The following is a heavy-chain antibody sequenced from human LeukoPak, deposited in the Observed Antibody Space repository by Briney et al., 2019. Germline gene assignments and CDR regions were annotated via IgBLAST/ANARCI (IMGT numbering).Heavy chain of an antibody. Sequence: GGLRLSCAASGFTFSTYWMSWVRQAPGKGLEWVANIKQDGSEKYYVDSVKGRFTISRDNAKNSLYLQMNTLRPEDTAVYYCARGRYYFDYWGQGTLVTVSS. CDR3: ARGRYYFDY. CDR1: GFTFSTYW. V-gene: IGHV3-7*01. CDR2: IKQDGSEK. J-gene: IGHJ4*02.